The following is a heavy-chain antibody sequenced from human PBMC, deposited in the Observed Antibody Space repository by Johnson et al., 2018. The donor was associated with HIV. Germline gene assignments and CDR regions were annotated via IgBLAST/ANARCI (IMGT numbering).Heavy chain of an antibody. V-gene: IGHV3-66*02. D-gene: IGHD4-23*01. CDR3: ARWGVVTPHAFDI. Sequence: EVQLVESGGGLVQPGGSLRLSCAASGFTVSSNYMSWVRQAPGKGLAWVLVIYSGGSTYYADSVKGRFTISRDNSKNTLYLQMNSLRAEDTAVYYCARWGVVTPHAFDIWGQGTMVTVSS. CDR2: IYSGGST. CDR1: GFTVSSNY. J-gene: IGHJ3*02.